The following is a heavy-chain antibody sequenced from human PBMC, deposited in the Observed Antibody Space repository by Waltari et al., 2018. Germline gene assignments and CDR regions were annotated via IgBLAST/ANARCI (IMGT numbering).Heavy chain of an antibody. CDR2: INPSGGST. J-gene: IGHJ6*02. Sequence: QVQLVQSGAEVKKPGASEKVYCKASGYTFTSYYMHWVRQAPGQGLEWMGRINPSGGSTSYAHKFQGIVTMTRDTSTSTVYMELSSLRSEDTAVYYCARLYGYDRGYYYYYGMDVWGQGTTVTVSS. V-gene: IGHV1-46*01. CDR1: GYTFTSYY. CDR3: ARLYGYDRGYYYYYGMDV. D-gene: IGHD5-18*01.